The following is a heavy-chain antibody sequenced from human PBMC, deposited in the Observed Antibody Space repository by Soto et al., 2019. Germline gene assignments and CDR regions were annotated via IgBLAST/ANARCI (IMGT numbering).Heavy chain of an antibody. D-gene: IGHD3-22*01. J-gene: IGHJ3*02. CDR1: GGSISSYY. CDR3: ARDIRDYYDSSGTNDAFDI. CDR2: IHTSGST. Sequence: SETLSLTCTVSGGSISSYYWSWIRQPAGKGLEWIGRIHTSGSTNYNPSLKSRVTMSVDTSKNQFSLKLSSVTAADTAVYYCARDIRDYYDSSGTNDAFDIWGQGTMVTVSS. V-gene: IGHV4-4*07.